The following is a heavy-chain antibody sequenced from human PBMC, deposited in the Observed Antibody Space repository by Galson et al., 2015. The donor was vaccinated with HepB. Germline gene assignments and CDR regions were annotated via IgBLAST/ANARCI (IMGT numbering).Heavy chain of an antibody. Sequence: SLRLSCAASGFTFSNYWMSWVRQAPGKGLEWVANLNQDGNAKYYVDSVKGRFTISRDNAKNSLYLQMNSLRAEDTAVYYCAVSQWLMSWGQGTLVTVSS. CDR2: LNQDGNAK. CDR3: AVSQWLMS. CDR1: GFTFSNYW. J-gene: IGHJ4*02. D-gene: IGHD6-19*01. V-gene: IGHV3-7*01.